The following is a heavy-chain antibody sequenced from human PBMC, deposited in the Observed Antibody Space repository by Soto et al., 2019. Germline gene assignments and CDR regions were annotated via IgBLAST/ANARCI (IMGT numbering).Heavy chain of an antibody. J-gene: IGHJ4*02. D-gene: IGHD1-26*01. CDR3: ERGREGDY. CDR2: ISAHNGNT. V-gene: IGHV1-18*01. CDR1: GYAFTTYG. Sequence: QVHLVQSGAEVKKPGASVKVSCQGSGYAFTTYGITWVRQAPGQGREWMGWISAHNGNTNYAQKLQGRVTVTRDTPTSTSYMELRSLKYDDTAVYYCERGREGDYWGQGALVTVSS.